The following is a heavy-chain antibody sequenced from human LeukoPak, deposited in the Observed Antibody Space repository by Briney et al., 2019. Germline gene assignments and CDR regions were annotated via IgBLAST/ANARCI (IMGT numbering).Heavy chain of an antibody. V-gene: IGHV3-49*03. CDR2: IRNKAYGGTA. Sequence: GGSLRLSCTASGFTFSDYAMSWFRQAPGKGLEWVGFIRNKAYGGTAEYAASVKGRSTISRDDSKTIAYLQMNSLKTEDTAVYYCTREKRYFDWSQADYWGQGTLVTVSS. CDR3: TREKRYFDWSQADY. J-gene: IGHJ4*02. D-gene: IGHD3-9*01. CDR1: GFTFSDYA.